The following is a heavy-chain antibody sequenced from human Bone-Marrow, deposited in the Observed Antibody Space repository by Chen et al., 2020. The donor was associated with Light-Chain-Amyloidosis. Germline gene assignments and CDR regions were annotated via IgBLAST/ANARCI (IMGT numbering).Heavy chain of an antibody. CDR1: GFTFGDYE. CDR2: ITSSGDTT. J-gene: IGHJ6*03. CDR3: AGSWRELLVSPYYYMDV. D-gene: IGHD1-26*01. Sequence: EVLMLESGGDLVRPGGSLRLSCTASGFTFGDYEMNWVRQAPGKGPEWISYITSSGDTTHYADSVRGRFTISRDNAKNSLYLQMNSLRAEDTAVYYCAGSWRELLVSPYYYMDVWGKGTTVTVSS. V-gene: IGHV3-48*03.